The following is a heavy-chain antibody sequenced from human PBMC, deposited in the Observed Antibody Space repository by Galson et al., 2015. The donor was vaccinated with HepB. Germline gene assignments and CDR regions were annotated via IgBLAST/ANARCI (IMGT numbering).Heavy chain of an antibody. CDR1: GFSFSSYC. Sequence: SLRLSCAASGFSFSSYCMHWVRQAPGKGLVWVSRITSDGNSASYADSVKGRFTISRDNAKNTLYLQMNGLRDEDTAVYYCVRDYSGSRQRGGYWGQGTLVTVSS. V-gene: IGHV3-74*01. CDR3: VRDYSGSRQRGGY. D-gene: IGHD1-26*01. J-gene: IGHJ4*02. CDR2: ITSDGNSA.